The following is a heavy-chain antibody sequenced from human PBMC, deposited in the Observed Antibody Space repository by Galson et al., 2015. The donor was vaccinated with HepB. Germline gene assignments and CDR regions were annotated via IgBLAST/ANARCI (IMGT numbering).Heavy chain of an antibody. CDR3: ARGKRDFWSGVYYYYYMDV. V-gene: IGHV4-34*01. J-gene: IGHJ6*03. CDR2: INHSGST. Sequence: ETLSLTCAVYGGSFSGYYWSWIRQPPGKGLEWLGEINHSGSTNYNPSLKSRVTISVDTSKNQFSLKLSSVTAADTAVYYCARGKRDFWSGVYYYYYMDVWAKGPRSPSP. D-gene: IGHD3-3*01. CDR1: GGSFSGYY.